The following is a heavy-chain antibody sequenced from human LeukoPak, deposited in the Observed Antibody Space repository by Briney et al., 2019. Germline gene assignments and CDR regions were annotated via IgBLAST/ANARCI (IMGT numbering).Heavy chain of an antibody. J-gene: IGHJ6*02. Sequence: ASVKVSCKASGGTFSSYAISWVRQAPGQGLEWMGWIGAYNGNTNYAQKFQGRVTMTTDTSTNTAYMEVRSLRSDDTAMFYCARVMHWDLPMARGRGMDVWGQGTTVTVSS. CDR3: ARVMHWDLPMARGRGMDV. D-gene: IGHD3-10*01. CDR2: IGAYNGNT. V-gene: IGHV1-18*01. CDR1: GGTFSSYA.